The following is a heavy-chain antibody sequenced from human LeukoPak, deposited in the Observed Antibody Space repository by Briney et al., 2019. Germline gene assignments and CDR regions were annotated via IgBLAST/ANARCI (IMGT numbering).Heavy chain of an antibody. CDR2: IYPGDSDT. D-gene: IGHD2-15*01. J-gene: IGHJ4*02. CDR3: ARQDCSGGSRYVGWWVY. V-gene: IGHV5-51*01. Sequence: GGSLRLSCKGSGYSFTSNWIGWVRQMPGKGLEWMGIIYPGDSDTRYSPSFQGQVTISADKSISTAYLQWSSLKASDTAMYYCARQDCSGGSRYVGWWVYWGQGTLVTVSS. CDR1: GYSFTSNW.